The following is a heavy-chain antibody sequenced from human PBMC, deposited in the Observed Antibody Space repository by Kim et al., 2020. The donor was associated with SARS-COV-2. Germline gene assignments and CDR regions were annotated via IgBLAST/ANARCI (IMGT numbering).Heavy chain of an antibody. CDR3: AKGYSYHYYYYYGMDV. V-gene: IGHV3-43*01. D-gene: IGHD5-18*01. CDR2: ISWDGGST. Sequence: GGSLRLSCAASGFTFDDYTMHWVRQAPGKGLEWVSLISWDGGSTYYADSVKGRFTISRDNSKNSLYLQMNSLRTEDTALYYCAKGYSYHYYYYYGMDVWGQGTTVTVSS. CDR1: GFTFDDYT. J-gene: IGHJ6*02.